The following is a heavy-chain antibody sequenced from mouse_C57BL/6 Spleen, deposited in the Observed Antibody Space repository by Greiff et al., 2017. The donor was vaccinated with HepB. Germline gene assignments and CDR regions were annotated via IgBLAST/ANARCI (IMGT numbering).Heavy chain of an antibody. CDR2: INPSNGGT. V-gene: IGHV1-53*01. J-gene: IGHJ3*01. D-gene: IGHD3-2*02. CDR1: GYTFTSYW. CDR3: AREGGLAQATAY. Sequence: QVQLQQPGTELVKPGASVKLSCKASGYTFTSYWMHWVKQRPGHGLEWIGNINPSNGGTNYNEKFKSKATLTVDKSSSTAYMQLSSLTSEDSAVYYCAREGGLAQATAYWGQGTLVTVSA.